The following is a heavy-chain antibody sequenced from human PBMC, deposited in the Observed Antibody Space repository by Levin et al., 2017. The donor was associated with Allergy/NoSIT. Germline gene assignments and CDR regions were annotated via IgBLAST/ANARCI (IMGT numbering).Heavy chain of an antibody. CDR2: IGVSADAT. Sequence: GASVKVSCAASGFTFSTYAMSWVRQAPGKGLEWVSTIGVSADATFYADSVKGRFTISRDNSKNTLYLQMNSLRAEDTAVYSCAKTFGGAGGYRGLFDYWGQGTLVTVSS. V-gene: IGHV3-23*01. J-gene: IGHJ4*02. CDR1: GFTFSTYA. CDR3: AKTFGGAGGYRGLFDY. D-gene: IGHD1-26*01.